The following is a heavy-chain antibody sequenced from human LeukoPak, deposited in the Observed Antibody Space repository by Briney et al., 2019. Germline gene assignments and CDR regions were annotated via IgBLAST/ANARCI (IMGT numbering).Heavy chain of an antibody. CDR1: GFTFSSYW. J-gene: IGHJ6*03. D-gene: IGHD3-3*01. CDR3: ARVIRSPPEITIFGVDPDKYYYYYYMDV. V-gene: IGHV3-7*01. CDR2: IKQDGSEK. Sequence: GGSLRLSCAASGFTFSSYWMSWVRQAPGKGLEWVANIKQDGSEKYYMDSVKGRFTISRDNAKNSLYLQMNSLRAEDTAVYYCARVIRSPPEITIFGVDPDKYYYYYYMDVWGKGTTVTVSS.